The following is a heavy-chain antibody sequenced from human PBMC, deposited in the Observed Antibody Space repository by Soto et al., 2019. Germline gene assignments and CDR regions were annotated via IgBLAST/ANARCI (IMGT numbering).Heavy chain of an antibody. CDR3: SRGLLV. CDR2: ISYGGTT. J-gene: IGHJ4*02. Sequence: QVQLQESGPGLVKPSQTLSLTCTVSGGSMNSGGYCWNWIRQHPGEGLEWIGCISYGGTTSYNPSLKSRLTISVDTSKNQFSRMLTSVTAADTAVYYCSRGLLVWGQGTLITVSS. CDR1: GGSMNSGGYC. V-gene: IGHV4-31*03. D-gene: IGHD2-15*01.